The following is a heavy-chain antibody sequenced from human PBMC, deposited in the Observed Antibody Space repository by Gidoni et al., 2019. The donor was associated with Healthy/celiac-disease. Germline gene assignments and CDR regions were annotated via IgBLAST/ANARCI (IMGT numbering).Heavy chain of an antibody. CDR1: GYSFTSYW. J-gene: IGHJ4*02. Sequence: EVQLVQSGAEVKKPGESLKISCKGSGYSFTSYWIGWVRQMPGKGLEWMGIIYPGDSDTRYSPSFQGQVTISADKSISTAYLQWSSLKASDTAMYYCARLSEGRVVPAANLLFDYWGQGTLVTVSS. CDR3: ARLSEGRVVPAANLLFDY. CDR2: IYPGDSDT. V-gene: IGHV5-51*01. D-gene: IGHD2-2*01.